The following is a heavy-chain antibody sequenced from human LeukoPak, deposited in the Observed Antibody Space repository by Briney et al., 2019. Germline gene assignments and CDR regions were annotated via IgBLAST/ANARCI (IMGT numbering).Heavy chain of an antibody. CDR1: GFTVSSNY. J-gene: IGHJ4*02. CDR2: LYSGGTT. V-gene: IGHV3-53*01. Sequence: PGGSLRLSCAASGFTVSSNYMSRVRQAPGEGLEWVSALYSGGTTYYADSVKGRFTISRDNSKNTVYLQMNSLRAEDTAVYYCARASTTTTIFDSWGQGALVTVSS. CDR3: ARASTTTTIFDS. D-gene: IGHD5/OR15-5a*01.